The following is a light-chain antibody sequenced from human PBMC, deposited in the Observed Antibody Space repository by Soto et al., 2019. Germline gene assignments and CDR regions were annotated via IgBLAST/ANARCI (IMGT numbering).Light chain of an antibody. CDR3: QQYNNWPRIT. J-gene: IGKJ3*01. CDR1: QSVSSN. Sequence: EIVMTQSPATLSVSPGERATLSCRASQSVSSNLAWYQQKPGQAPRLPIYGASIRATGIPARFSGSGSGTEFTLTISSLQSEDFAVYYCQQYNNWPRITFGPGTKGISN. V-gene: IGKV3D-15*01. CDR2: GAS.